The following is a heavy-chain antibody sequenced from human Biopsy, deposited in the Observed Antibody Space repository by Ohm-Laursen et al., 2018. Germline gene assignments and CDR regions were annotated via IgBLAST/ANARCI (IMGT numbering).Heavy chain of an antibody. CDR1: GYTFTDYD. Sequence: SVKVSCKASGYTFTDYDINWVRQAPGQGLEWMGGIIPMFGKTNYAQNFQGRVTITADVLTSTAYMEVSSLRSEDTAVYFCARAACGTTRCYELTSCYYYYGMDVWGQGTAVTVSS. V-gene: IGHV1-69*13. CDR3: ARAACGTTRCYELTSCYYYYGMDV. D-gene: IGHD2-2*01. J-gene: IGHJ6*02. CDR2: IIPMFGKT.